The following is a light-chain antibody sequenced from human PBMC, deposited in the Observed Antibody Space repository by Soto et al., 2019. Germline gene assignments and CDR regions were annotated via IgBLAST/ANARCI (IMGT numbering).Light chain of an antibody. V-gene: IGKV3-15*01. CDR2: GAS. Sequence: EILMRQSPATRSVSPGERATLSCRARQSVSSNLAWYQQKPGQAPRLLIYGASTRATGIPARFSGSGSGTEFTLTISSLQSEDFAVYYCQQYNNWPPWTFGQGTKVEIK. CDR1: QSVSSN. J-gene: IGKJ1*01. CDR3: QQYNNWPPWT.